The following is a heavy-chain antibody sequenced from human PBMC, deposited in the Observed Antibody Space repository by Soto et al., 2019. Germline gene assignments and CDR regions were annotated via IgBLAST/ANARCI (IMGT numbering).Heavy chain of an antibody. D-gene: IGHD3-22*01. CDR3: ARGDATKIVVTTYYAMDV. Sequence: QVQLVQSGAEVKTPGSSVKVSCKASGGSLSNYGISWVRQAPGQGLEWMGAIIPVFGTPNYAQKFQDRVTITADESTTTGYMEVRSLTSEDTAVYYCARGDATKIVVTTYYAMDVWGQGTTVTVSS. CDR2: IIPVFGTP. J-gene: IGHJ6*02. CDR1: GGSLSNYG. V-gene: IGHV1-69*12.